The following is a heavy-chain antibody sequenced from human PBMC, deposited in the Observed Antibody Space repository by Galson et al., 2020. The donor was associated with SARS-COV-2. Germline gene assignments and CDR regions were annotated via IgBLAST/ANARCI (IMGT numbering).Heavy chain of an antibody. V-gene: IGHV3-21*01. CDR2: ISSSSCYI. Sequence: TGGSLRLSCAASGFTFSSYSINWVRQAPGKGLEWVSSISSSSCYIYYADSVRGRFTISRDNAKNSLYLQMNSLRAEDTAVYYCARAEGYCGGDCIDWYFDLWGRGTLVTVSS. J-gene: IGHJ2*01. D-gene: IGHD2-21*02. CDR3: ARAEGYCGGDCIDWYFDL. CDR1: GFTFSSYS.